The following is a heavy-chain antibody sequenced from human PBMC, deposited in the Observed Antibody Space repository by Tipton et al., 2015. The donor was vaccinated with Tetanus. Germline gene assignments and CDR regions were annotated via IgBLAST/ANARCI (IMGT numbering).Heavy chain of an antibody. Sequence: SLRLSCAASGFTFSSYAMSWVRQAPGKGLEWVSAISGSGGSTYYADSVKGRFTISRDNSKNTLYLQMNSLRAEDTAVYYCARAKSSSWYVDGGNWYFDLWGRGTLVTVSS. J-gene: IGHJ2*01. V-gene: IGHV3-23*01. D-gene: IGHD6-13*01. CDR2: ISGSGGST. CDR1: GFTFSSYA. CDR3: ARAKSSSWYVDGGNWYFDL.